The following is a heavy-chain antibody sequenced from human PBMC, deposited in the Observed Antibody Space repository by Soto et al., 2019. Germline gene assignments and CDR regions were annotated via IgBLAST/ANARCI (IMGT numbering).Heavy chain of an antibody. D-gene: IGHD1-26*01. Sequence: GGSLRLSCTASGFTFNTHWMHWVRQAPGKGLVWVSRIYFDGITTNYADSVKGRLTVSRDNAKNTVYLHVNTLRDEGTAVYYCARGGAMGVDYWGQGTLVTVSS. V-gene: IGHV3-74*01. J-gene: IGHJ4*02. CDR3: ARGGAMGVDY. CDR2: IYFDGITT. CDR1: GFTFNTHW.